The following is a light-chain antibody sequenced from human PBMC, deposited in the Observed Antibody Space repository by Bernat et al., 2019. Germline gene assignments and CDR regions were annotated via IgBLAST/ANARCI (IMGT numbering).Light chain of an antibody. V-gene: IGLV3-1*01. CDR1: KLGTKF. Sequence: SFELTQPPSVSVSPGQTATITCSGDKLGTKFTCWYQQKPGQSPVVVIYRDDKRPSGIPERFSGSHSGNTATLTISGAQAMDEANYYCQAWDSSVGVFGGGTMLTVL. CDR2: RDD. J-gene: IGLJ2*01. CDR3: QAWDSSVGV.